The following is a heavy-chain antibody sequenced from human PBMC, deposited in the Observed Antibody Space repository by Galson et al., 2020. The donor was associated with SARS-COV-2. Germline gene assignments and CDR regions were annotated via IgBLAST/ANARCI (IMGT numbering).Heavy chain of an antibody. V-gene: IGHV4-59*01. CDR3: ARSAGLRYFDFSYYYYGMDV. J-gene: IGHJ6*02. Sequence: ASETLSLTCTVSGGPISSYYWSWIRQPPGKGLEWIGYIYYSGSTNYNPSLKSRVTISVDTSKNQFSLKLSSVTAADTAVYYCARSAGLRYFDFSYYYYGMDVWGQGTTVTVSS. CDR1: GGPISSYY. D-gene: IGHD3-9*01. CDR2: IYYSGST.